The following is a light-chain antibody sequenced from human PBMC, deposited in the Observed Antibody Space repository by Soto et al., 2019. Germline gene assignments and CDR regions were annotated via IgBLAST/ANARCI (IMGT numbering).Light chain of an antibody. CDR2: GVA. J-gene: IGKJ5*01. CDR1: QSVSSNY. Sequence: ETVLTQSPGTLSLSPGERATLSCRASQSVSSNYLVWYQQQPGQAPRLLISGVATRATGIPDRFSGSGSGTDFTPTISRLEPEDVAVYYCQQYAPSPAITFGQGTRVEIK. CDR3: QQYAPSPAIT. V-gene: IGKV3-20*01.